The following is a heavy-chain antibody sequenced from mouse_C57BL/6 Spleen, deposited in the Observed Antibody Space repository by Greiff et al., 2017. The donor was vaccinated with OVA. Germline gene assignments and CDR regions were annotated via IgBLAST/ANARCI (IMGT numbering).Heavy chain of an antibody. CDR3: ARGDYSNSWFAY. J-gene: IGHJ3*01. CDR2: ISYSGST. Sequence: EVQRVESGPGMVKPSQSLSLTCTVTGYSITSGYDWHWIRHFPGNKLEWMGYISYSGSTNYNPSLKSRISITHDTSKNHFFLKLNSVTTEDTATYYCARGDYSNSWFAYWGQGTLVTVSA. D-gene: IGHD2-5*01. V-gene: IGHV3-1*01. CDR1: GYSITSGYD.